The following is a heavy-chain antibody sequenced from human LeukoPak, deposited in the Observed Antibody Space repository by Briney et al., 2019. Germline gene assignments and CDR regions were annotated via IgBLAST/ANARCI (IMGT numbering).Heavy chain of an antibody. CDR2: IWYDGSNK. V-gene: IGHV3-33*01. D-gene: IGHD5-18*01. CDR1: GFTFSSYG. CDR3: ARSVQLWSLYYFDY. J-gene: IGHJ4*02. Sequence: GGSLRLSCAASGFTFSSYGMHWVRQAPGKGLEWVAVIWYDGSNKYYADSVKGRFTISRDNSKNTLYLQMNSLRAEDTAVYYCARSVQLWSLYYFDYWGQGTLVTVSS.